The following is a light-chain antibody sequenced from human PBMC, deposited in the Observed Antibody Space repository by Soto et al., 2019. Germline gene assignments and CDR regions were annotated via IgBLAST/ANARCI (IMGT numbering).Light chain of an antibody. V-gene: IGKV3-11*01. CDR3: QQRYNWLT. CDR1: QTVNTY. Sequence: EIVLTQSPDTLSLFPGERATLSCRASQTVNTYLVWYQQKPGQAPRLLIYDASTRATGIPARFSGSGSGTDFTLTISSLEPEDFAEYYCQQRYNWLTFGGGTKVEIK. CDR2: DAS. J-gene: IGKJ4*01.